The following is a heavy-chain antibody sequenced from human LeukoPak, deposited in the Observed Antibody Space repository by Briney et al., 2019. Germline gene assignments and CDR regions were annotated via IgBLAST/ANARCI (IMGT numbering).Heavy chain of an antibody. D-gene: IGHD2-2*01. V-gene: IGHV1-2*02. Sequence: ASVKVSCEASGYTFTAYYMNWVRQAPGQGLEWMGWINPKSGGTNFAQKFQGRVSMTRDTPISTAYMELGSLRSDDTAVYYCARSPDSNSWYGMDVWGQGTTVSVSS. CDR1: GYTFTAYY. CDR3: ARSPDSNSWYGMDV. J-gene: IGHJ6*02. CDR2: INPKSGGT.